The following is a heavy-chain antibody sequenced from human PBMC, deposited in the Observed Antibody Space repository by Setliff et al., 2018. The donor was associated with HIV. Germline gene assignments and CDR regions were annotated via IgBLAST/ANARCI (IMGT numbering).Heavy chain of an antibody. CDR3: ARDTAYSFDY. V-gene: IGHV3-48*04. Sequence: PGGSLRLSCAASGFTFSSYSMNWVRQAPGKGLDWVSYTSSSGATIYYADSVKGRFTISRDNADNSLYLQVNSLRAEDTAVYYCARDTAYSFDYWGQGTLVTVSS. D-gene: IGHD5-18*01. CDR2: TSSSGATI. CDR1: GFTFSSYS. J-gene: IGHJ4*02.